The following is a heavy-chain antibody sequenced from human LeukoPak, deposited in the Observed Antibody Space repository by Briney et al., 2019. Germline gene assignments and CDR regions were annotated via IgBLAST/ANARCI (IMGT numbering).Heavy chain of an antibody. CDR3: AKCLSSSRTGVGS. D-gene: IGHD3-3*01. CDR2: ISYDESNK. Sequence: GGSLRLSCAASGFTFSSYGMHWVRQAPGKGLEWVAVISYDESNKYYADSVKGRFTISRDNSKSTLYLQMNSLRAEDTAVYYCAKCLSSSRTGVGSWGQGTLVTVSS. CDR1: GFTFSSYG. V-gene: IGHV3-30*18. J-gene: IGHJ5*02.